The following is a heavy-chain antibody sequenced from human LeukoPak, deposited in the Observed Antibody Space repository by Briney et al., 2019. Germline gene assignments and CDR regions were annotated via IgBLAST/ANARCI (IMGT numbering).Heavy chain of an antibody. CDR3: AREGAGDAFDI. CDR2: IWYDGSNK. D-gene: IGHD1-26*01. V-gene: IGHV3-33*01. Sequence: PGRSLRLSCAASGFTFSSYGMHWVRQAPGKGLEWVAVIWYDGSNKYYADSVKGRFTISRDNSKNTLYLQMNSLRAEDTAVYYCAREGAGDAFDIWGQGTMVTVSS. CDR1: GFTFSSYG. J-gene: IGHJ3*02.